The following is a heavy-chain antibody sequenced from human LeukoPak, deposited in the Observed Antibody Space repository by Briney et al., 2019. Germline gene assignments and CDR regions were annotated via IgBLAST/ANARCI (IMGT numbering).Heavy chain of an antibody. Sequence: PSETLSLTCTVSGGSISSGGYYWSWIRQHPGKGLEWIGYIYYSGSTYYNPSLKSRVTILVDTSKNQFSLKLSSVTAADTAVYYCARENSSSSHYYYGMDVWGQGTTVTVSS. V-gene: IGHV4-31*03. J-gene: IGHJ6*02. CDR2: IYYSGST. D-gene: IGHD6-6*01. CDR3: ARENSSSSHYYYGMDV. CDR1: GGSISSGGYY.